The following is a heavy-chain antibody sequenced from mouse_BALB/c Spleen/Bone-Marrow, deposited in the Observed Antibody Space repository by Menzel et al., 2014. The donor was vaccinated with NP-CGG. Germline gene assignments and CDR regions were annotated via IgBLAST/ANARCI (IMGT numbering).Heavy chain of an antibody. V-gene: IGHV14-3*02. CDR1: GFNIKDTY. D-gene: IGHD2-1*01. CDR3: ARVTWDYPGYYSMDY. Sequence: EVQLQQSGAELVKPGASVKLSCTASGFNIKDTYMHWVKQRPEQGLEWIGRIDPANGNTKYDPKFQGKATITADTSSNQAYVQLSSLTSEDTGVYDSARVTWDYPGYYSMDYWGQGTSVTGSS. J-gene: IGHJ4*01. CDR2: IDPANGNT.